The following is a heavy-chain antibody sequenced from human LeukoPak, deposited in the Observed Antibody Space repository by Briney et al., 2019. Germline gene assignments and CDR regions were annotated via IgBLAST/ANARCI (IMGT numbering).Heavy chain of an antibody. V-gene: IGHV4-39*07. CDR1: GGSISSRTYY. D-gene: IGHD2/OR15-2a*01. J-gene: IGHJ3*02. Sequence: SETLSLTCTVSGGSISSRTYYWGWIRQPPGNGLEWIGSIYYTGSTFYNPSLKSRVTISVDTSKNQFSMKLSSVTAADAAVYFCAREWTTWGAFDIWGQGTMVTVSS. CDR2: IYYTGST. CDR3: AREWTTWGAFDI.